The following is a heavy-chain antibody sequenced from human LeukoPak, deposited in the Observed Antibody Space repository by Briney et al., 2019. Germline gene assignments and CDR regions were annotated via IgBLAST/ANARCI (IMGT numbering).Heavy chain of an antibody. V-gene: IGHV3-53*01. J-gene: IGHJ4*02. CDR1: GFTVSRNY. CDR2: IYSAGST. CDR3: ARGDDYGGAWYYFDC. D-gene: IGHD4-23*01. Sequence: GGSLILSCAASGFTVSRNYYMNWVRQAPGKGLEWVSVIYSAGSTYYADSVKGRFTISRDNSKNTVYLQMNSLRAEDTAVYYCARGDDYGGAWYYFDCWGQGTLVTVSS.